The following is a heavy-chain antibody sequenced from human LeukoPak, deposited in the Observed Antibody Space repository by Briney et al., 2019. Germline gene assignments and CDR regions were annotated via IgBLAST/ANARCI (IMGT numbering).Heavy chain of an antibody. CDR2: IYYSGST. CDR3: ASGIAAPFNWFDH. V-gene: IGHV4-59*01. D-gene: IGHD6-13*01. Sequence: PSETLSLTCTVSGVTISSYYWSWLRQPPGKGLEWIGYIYYSGSTNYNPSLKRRVTISVDTSKNQFSLKLSSVTAADTAVYYCASGIAAPFNWFDHWGQGTLVTVSS. CDR1: GVTISSYY. J-gene: IGHJ5*02.